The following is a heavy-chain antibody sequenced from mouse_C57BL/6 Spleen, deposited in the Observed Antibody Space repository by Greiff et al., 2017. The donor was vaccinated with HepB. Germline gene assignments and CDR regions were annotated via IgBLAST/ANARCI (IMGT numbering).Heavy chain of an antibody. V-gene: IGHV5-6*02. CDR2: ISSGGSYT. CDR3: ARHDVITTVVEGYWYFDV. D-gene: IGHD1-1*01. CDR1: GFTFSSYG. J-gene: IGHJ1*03. Sequence: DVKLVESGGDLVKPGGSLKLSCAASGFTFSSYGMSWVRQTPDKRLEWVATISSGGSYTYYPDSVKGRFTISRDNAKNTLYLQMSSLKSEDTALYYWARHDVITTVVEGYWYFDVWGTGTTVTVSS.